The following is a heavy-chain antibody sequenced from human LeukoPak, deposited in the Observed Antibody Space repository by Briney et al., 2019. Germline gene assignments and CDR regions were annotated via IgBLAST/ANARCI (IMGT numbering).Heavy chain of an antibody. Sequence: PSETLSLTCTVSGYSISSGYYWGWIRQPPGKGLEWIGSIYHSGSTYYNPSLKSRVTISVDTSKNQFSLKLSSVTAADTAVYYCARVAYSGYVDYWGQGTLVTVSS. CDR3: ARVAYSGYVDY. CDR2: IYHSGST. V-gene: IGHV4-38-2*02. J-gene: IGHJ4*02. D-gene: IGHD1-26*01. CDR1: GYSISSGYY.